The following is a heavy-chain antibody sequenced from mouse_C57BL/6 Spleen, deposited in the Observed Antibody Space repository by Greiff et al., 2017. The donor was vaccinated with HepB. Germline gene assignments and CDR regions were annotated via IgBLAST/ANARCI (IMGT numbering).Heavy chain of an antibody. CDR3: ARSTVVATYWYFDV. J-gene: IGHJ1*03. V-gene: IGHV1-82*01. D-gene: IGHD1-1*01. Sequence: QVQLQQSGPELVKPGASVKISCKASGYAFSSSWMNWVKQRPGKGLEWIGRIYPGDGDTNYNGKFKGKATLTADKSSSTAYMQLSSLTSEDSAVYFCARSTVVATYWYFDVWGTGTTVTVSS. CDR1: GYAFSSSW. CDR2: IYPGDGDT.